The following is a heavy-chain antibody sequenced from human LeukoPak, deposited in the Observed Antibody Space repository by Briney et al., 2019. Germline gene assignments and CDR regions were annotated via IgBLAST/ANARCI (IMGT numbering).Heavy chain of an antibody. CDR1: GFTFSSYS. V-gene: IGHV3-21*01. J-gene: IGHJ4*02. D-gene: IGHD3-10*01. Sequence: GGSLRLSCAASGFTFSSYSMNWVRQAPGKGLEWVSSISSSSSYIYYADSVKGRFTIPRDNAKNSLYLQMNSLRAEDTAVYYCARDWGRGDIDYWGQGTLVTVSS. CDR2: ISSSSSYI. CDR3: ARDWGRGDIDY.